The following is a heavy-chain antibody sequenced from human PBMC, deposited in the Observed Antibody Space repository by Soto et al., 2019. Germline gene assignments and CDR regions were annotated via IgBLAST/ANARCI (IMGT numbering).Heavy chain of an antibody. CDR3: AVASSSWYYYGMDV. V-gene: IGHV1-69*02. J-gene: IGHJ6*02. D-gene: IGHD6-13*01. Sequence: QVQLVQSGAEVKKPGSSVKVSCKASGGTFSSYTISWVRQAPGQGLEWMGRIIPILGIANYAQKFQGRVTITAYKSTSTAYMELSSLRSEDTAVYYCAVASSSWYYYGMDVWGQGTTVTVSS. CDR2: IIPILGIA. CDR1: GGTFSSYT.